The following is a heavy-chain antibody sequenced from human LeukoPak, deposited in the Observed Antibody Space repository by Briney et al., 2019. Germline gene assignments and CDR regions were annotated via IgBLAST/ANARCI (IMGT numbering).Heavy chain of an antibody. D-gene: IGHD6-19*01. CDR1: GFSFSSYA. V-gene: IGHV3-64D*06. CDR2: ISSNGGST. Sequence: PGGSLTLSCSASGFSFSSYAMHWVRQAPGKGLEYVSAISSNGGSTYYADSVKDRFTISRDNSKNTLYLQMSSLRAEDTAVYYGVKVPGSGWIYFDYWGQGTLVTVSS. J-gene: IGHJ4*02. CDR3: VKVPGSGWIYFDY.